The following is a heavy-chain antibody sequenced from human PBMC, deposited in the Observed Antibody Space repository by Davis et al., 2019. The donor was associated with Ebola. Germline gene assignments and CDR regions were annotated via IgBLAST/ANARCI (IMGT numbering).Heavy chain of an antibody. CDR1: GFTFSSYS. CDR3: ATRQYDSSPFDP. CDR2: ISSSSSYI. V-gene: IGHV3-21*01. Sequence: GESLKISCAASGFTFSSYSMNWVRQAPGEGLEWVSSISSSSSYIYYADSVKGRFTISRDNAKNSLYLQMNSLRAEDTAVYYCATRQYDSSPFDPWGQGALVTVSS. J-gene: IGHJ5*02. D-gene: IGHD3-22*01.